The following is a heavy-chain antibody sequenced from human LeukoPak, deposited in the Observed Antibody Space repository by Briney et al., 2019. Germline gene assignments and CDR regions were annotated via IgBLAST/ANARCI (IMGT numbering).Heavy chain of an antibody. CDR2: IYPGDSDT. CDR3: ARLRGCSANSCYSFDY. CDR1: GYTFPTYW. Sequence: GESLKISCQGSGYTFPTYWIGWVRQMPGKGLEWMGIIYPGDSDTRYSPSFQGQVTISADKSISTAYLQWSSLKASDTAMYYCARLRGCSANSCYSFDYWGQGTLVTVSS. V-gene: IGHV5-51*01. D-gene: IGHD2-15*01. J-gene: IGHJ4*02.